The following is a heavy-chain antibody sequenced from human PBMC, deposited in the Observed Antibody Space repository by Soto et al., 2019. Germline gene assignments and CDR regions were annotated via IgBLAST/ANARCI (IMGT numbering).Heavy chain of an antibody. Sequence: QVQLVESGGCVAQPGRSLRLSCAASGFSFSTYGMHWVRQAPGKGLEWVAVIWYDGSNKYYADSVKGRFTISRDNSKNTLYLQMNSLRAEDTAVYYCARDDCSGGRCYPDYWGQGTLVIVSS. CDR3: ARDDCSGGRCYPDY. CDR2: IWYDGSNK. CDR1: GFSFSTYG. D-gene: IGHD2-15*01. V-gene: IGHV3-33*01. J-gene: IGHJ4*02.